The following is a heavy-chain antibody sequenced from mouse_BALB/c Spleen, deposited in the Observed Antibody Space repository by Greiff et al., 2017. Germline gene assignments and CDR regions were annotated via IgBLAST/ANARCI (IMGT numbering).Heavy chain of an antibody. CDR2: IRLKSNNYAT. D-gene: IGHD1-2*01. Sequence: EVMLVESGGGLVQPGGSMKLSCVASGFTFSNYWMNWVRQSPEKGLEWVAEIRLKSNNYATHYAESVKGRFTISRDDSKSSVYLQMNNLRAEDTGIYYCTRGTFHYYGYFDYWGQGTTLTVSS. V-gene: IGHV6-6*02. CDR3: TRGTFHYYGYFDY. CDR1: GFTFSNYW. J-gene: IGHJ2*01.